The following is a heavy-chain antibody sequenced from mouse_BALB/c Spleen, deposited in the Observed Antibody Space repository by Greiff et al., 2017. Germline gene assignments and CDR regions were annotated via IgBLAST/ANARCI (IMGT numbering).Heavy chain of an antibody. CDR1: GFTFSSYA. Sequence: EVQGVESGGDLVKPGGSLKLSCAASGFTFSSYAMSWVRQTPEKRLEWVASISSGGSTYYPDSVKGRFTISRDNARNILYLQMSSLRSEDTAMYYCARGGSPYYYGSSPYAMDYWGQGTSVTVSS. D-gene: IGHD1-1*01. CDR3: ARGGSPYYYGSSPYAMDY. CDR2: ISSGGST. V-gene: IGHV5-6-5*01. J-gene: IGHJ4*01.